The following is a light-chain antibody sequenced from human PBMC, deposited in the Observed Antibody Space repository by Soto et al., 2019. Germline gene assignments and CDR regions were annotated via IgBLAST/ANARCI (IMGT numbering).Light chain of an antibody. J-gene: IGLJ1*01. CDR3: HSYTSSSTHV. Sequence: QSVLTQPASVSGSPGQSITISCTGTSSDVGRYIYVSWYQHLPGKAPKLMIYDVSNRPSGVSNRFSGSKSGNTASLTISGLQAEDEADYYCHSYTSSSTHVFGTGTKLTVL. CDR2: DVS. V-gene: IGLV2-14*03. CDR1: SSDVGRYIY.